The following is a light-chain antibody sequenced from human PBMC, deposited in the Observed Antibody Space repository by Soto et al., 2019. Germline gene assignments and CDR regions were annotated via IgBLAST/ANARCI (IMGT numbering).Light chain of an antibody. CDR3: QQIYSSTRFS. J-gene: IGKJ4*01. V-gene: IGKV1-39*01. CDR2: AAS. Sequence: DIQMTQSPASLSASVGDIVTISCRAREFISTYVNWYQQKPGKAPNLLIYAASTLQRGVPSTFSSSGSGKEVTRTISSLQPEDFATYNCQQIYSSTRFSFGGGTTVEIK. CDR1: EFISTY.